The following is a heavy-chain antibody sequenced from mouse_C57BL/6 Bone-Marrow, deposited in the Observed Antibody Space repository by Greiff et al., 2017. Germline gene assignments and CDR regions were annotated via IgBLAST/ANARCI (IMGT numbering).Heavy chain of an antibody. CDR1: GYTFTGYW. CDR2: LLPGSGST. CDR3: ARDPYYGSSLVVPYYFDY. Sequence: QVQLQQSGAELMKPGASVKLSCKATGYTFTGYWIEWVKQRPGHGLEWIGELLPGSGSTNYNEKFKGKATFTADTSSNTAYMQLSSLTTEDSAIYYCARDPYYGSSLVVPYYFDYWGQGTTLTVSS. J-gene: IGHJ2*01. V-gene: IGHV1-9*01. D-gene: IGHD1-1*01.